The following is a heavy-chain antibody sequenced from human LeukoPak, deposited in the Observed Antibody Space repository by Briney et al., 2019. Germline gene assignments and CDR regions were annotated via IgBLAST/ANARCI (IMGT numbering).Heavy chain of an antibody. CDR3: VTRCSSTSCYYEYFDY. CDR2: ISGSGGST. CDR1: GFTFSSYA. J-gene: IGHJ4*02. Sequence: GGSLRLSCAASGFTFSSYAMSWVRQAPGKGLEWVSAISGSGGSTYYADSVKGRFTISRDNSKNTLYLQMNSLRAEDTAVYYCVTRCSSTSCYYEYFDYWGQGTLVTVSS. D-gene: IGHD2-2*01. V-gene: IGHV3-23*01.